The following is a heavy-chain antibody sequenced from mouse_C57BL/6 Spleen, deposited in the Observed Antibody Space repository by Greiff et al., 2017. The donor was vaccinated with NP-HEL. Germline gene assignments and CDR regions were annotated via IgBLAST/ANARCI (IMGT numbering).Heavy chain of an antibody. CDR2: IDPSDSYT. CDR1: GYTFTSYW. J-gene: IGHJ4*01. Sequence: QVQLQQPGAELVMPGASVKLSCKASGYTFTSYWMHWVKQRPGQGLEWIGEIDPSDSYTNYNQKFKGKSTLTVDKSSSTAYMQLSSLTSEDSAVYYCARRSDGGGYAMDYWGQGTSVTVSS. CDR3: ARRSDGGGYAMDY. V-gene: IGHV1-69*01.